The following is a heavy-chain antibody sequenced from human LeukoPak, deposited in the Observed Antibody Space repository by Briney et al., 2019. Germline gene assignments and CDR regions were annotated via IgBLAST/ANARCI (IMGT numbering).Heavy chain of an antibody. D-gene: IGHD6-6*01. CDR3: ARGPNSNWSGLDF. V-gene: IGHV3-74*01. CDR1: GFSFSGHW. CDR2: ISPTGSTT. Sequence: GGSLRLSCTASGFSFSGHWMHWARHLPGKGLVWVSRISPTGSTTSYADSVKGRFPVSRDNAKSTLYLQVNNLRAEDTAVYYCARGPNSNWSGLDFWGQGTLLTVSS. J-gene: IGHJ4*02.